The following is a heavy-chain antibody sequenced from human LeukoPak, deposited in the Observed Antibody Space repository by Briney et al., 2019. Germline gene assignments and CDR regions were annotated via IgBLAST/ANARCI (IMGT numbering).Heavy chain of an antibody. V-gene: IGHV3-23*01. CDR3: AKRDYGHDSAPPLLNY. CDR2: IVGSGDTT. J-gene: IGHJ4*02. D-gene: IGHD4-17*01. Sequence: GGSLRLSCAASGFTFSSFAMSWVRQAPGKGLEWVANIVGSGDTTYYADSVKGRFTISRDNSNNMLYLQMNSLRAEDTALYYCAKRDYGHDSAPPLLNYWGQGTLVTVSS. CDR1: GFTFSSFA.